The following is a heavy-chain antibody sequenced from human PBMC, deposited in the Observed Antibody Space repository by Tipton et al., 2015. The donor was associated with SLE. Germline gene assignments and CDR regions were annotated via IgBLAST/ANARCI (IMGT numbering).Heavy chain of an antibody. CDR3: ARGGSPNPNYGMDV. CDR1: GFTVNTKY. J-gene: IGHJ6*02. Sequence: SLRLSCAASGFTVNTKYMTWVRQAPGKGLEWVSVIYVGGTTYHAGSVKGRFSISGDNSKNTLFLEMNILRPDDTAVYYCARGGSPNPNYGMDVWGQGTTVTVSS. D-gene: IGHD3-10*01. CDR2: IYVGGTT. V-gene: IGHV3-53*05.